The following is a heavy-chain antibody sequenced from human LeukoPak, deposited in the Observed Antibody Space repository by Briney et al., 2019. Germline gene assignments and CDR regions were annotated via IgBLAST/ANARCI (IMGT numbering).Heavy chain of an antibody. CDR3: ARCPLPPPTIAAAGPFDP. CDR2: IGSGGGST. V-gene: IGHV3-23*01. D-gene: IGHD6-13*01. CDR1: GFTLSSNA. J-gene: IGHJ5*02. Sequence: GGSLRLSCAPSGFTLSSNAMSWVRQAPGKGLEWVSIIGSGGGSTYYADSVKGRFTISRHNSKNTLYLQMKSLRSEDTAVYYCARCPLPPPTIAAAGPFDPWGQGTLVTVSS.